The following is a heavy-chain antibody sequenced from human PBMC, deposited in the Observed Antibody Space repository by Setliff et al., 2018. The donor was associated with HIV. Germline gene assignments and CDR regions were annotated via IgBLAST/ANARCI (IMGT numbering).Heavy chain of an antibody. V-gene: IGHV4-59*01. CDR2: AHYTERT. CDR1: GGSISSDY. Sequence: SETLSLTCSVSGGSISSDYWSWIRQPPGKGLEWIGYAHYTERTNYNPSLKSRVTISVDTSKNQSTLNLNSVTAADTAVYYCATGRRYGLFNPWGQGTLVTVSS. CDR3: ATGRRYGLFNP. J-gene: IGHJ5*02. D-gene: IGHD1-20*01.